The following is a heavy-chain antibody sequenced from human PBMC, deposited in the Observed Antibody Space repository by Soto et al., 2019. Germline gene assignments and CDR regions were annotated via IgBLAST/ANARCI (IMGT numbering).Heavy chain of an antibody. J-gene: IGHJ3*02. V-gene: IGHV1-18*01. CDR2: ISAYNGNT. CDR3: ARGFEPIAVVSDPFDI. D-gene: IGHD3-22*01. Sequence: ASVKVSCKASGYTFTSYGISWVRQAPGQGLEWMGWISAYNGNTNYAQKLQGRVTMTTDTSTSTAYMELRSLRSDDTAVYYCARGFEPIAVVSDPFDIWGQGTMVTVSS. CDR1: GYTFTSYG.